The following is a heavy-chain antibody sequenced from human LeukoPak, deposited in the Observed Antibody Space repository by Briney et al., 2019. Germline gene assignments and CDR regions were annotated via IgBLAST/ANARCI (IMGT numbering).Heavy chain of an antibody. V-gene: IGHV3-30*03. Sequence: PGRSLRLSCAASGFTFSSYGMHRVRQAPGMGLEWVAVTSYDGNNKYFADSVKGRFTISRDNAKNSLYLQMNSLRAEDTAVYYCARSGDTTVATGYFDYWGQGTLVTVSS. D-gene: IGHD5-18*01. CDR2: TSYDGNNK. CDR3: ARSGDTTVATGYFDY. J-gene: IGHJ4*02. CDR1: GFTFSSYG.